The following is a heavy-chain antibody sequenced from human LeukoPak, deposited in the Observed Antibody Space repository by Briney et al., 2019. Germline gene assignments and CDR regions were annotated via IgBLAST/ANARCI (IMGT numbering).Heavy chain of an antibody. CDR2: ISYDGSNK. D-gene: IGHD6-19*01. J-gene: IGHJ5*02. Sequence: TGGSLRLPCAASGFTFSSYGMHWVRQAPGKGLEWVAVISYDGSNKYYADSVKGRFTVSRDNSRLYLQMNSLRSEDTAVYYCAKDGNRWLEPLASWGQGTLVTVSS. CDR1: GFTFSSYG. CDR3: AKDGNRWLEPLAS. V-gene: IGHV3-30*18.